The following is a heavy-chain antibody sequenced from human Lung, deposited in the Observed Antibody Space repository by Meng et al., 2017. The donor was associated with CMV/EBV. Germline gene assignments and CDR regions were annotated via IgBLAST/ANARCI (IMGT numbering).Heavy chain of an antibody. D-gene: IGHD2-2*01. CDR1: YIFANCG. CDR3: ARDYCTSTSCFFDH. J-gene: IGHJ4*02. CDR2: ISGYLDKT. V-gene: IGHV1-18*01. Sequence: YIFANCGVTWVRQDPGQGLEWMGWISGYLDKTKFSQKFQGRITLTKDTSTSTAYMELRNLRSGDSDDTATYYCARDYCTSTSCFFDHWGQGSLVTVSS.